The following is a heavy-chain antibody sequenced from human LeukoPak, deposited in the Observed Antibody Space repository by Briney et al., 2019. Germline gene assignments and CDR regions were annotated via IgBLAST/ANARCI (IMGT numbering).Heavy chain of an antibody. Sequence: PGGSLRLSCAASGFTFSNHWMHWVRQVPGKGLVSVSRIHIDENRKTYADSVKGRFTISRDNAKDTLYLQMNSLGVEDTAVYYCARDAPSYKFDYWGQGTLVTVSS. V-gene: IGHV3-74*01. CDR2: IHIDENRK. CDR3: ARDAPSYKFDY. CDR1: GFTFSNHW. D-gene: IGHD1-14*01. J-gene: IGHJ4*02.